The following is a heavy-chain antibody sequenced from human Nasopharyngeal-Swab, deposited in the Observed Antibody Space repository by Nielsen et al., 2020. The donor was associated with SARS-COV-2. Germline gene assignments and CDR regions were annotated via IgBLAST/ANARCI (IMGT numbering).Heavy chain of an antibody. J-gene: IGHJ3*02. V-gene: IGHV1-2*04. CDR2: INPNSGGT. D-gene: IGHD2-21*02. Sequence: WVRQAPGQGLEWMGWINPNSGGTNYAQKFQGWVTMTRDTSISTAYMELSRLRSDDTAVYYCARSHIVVVTDAFDIWSQGTMVTVSS. CDR3: ARSHIVVVTDAFDI.